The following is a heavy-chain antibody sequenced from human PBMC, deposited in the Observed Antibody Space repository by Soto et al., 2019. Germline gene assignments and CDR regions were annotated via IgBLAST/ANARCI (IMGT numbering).Heavy chain of an antibody. CDR1: GFTFSSYA. V-gene: IGHV3-23*01. CDR3: PKSEDIGRWYYFDY. Sequence: GGSLRLSCAASGFTFSSYAMSWVRQAPGKGLEWVSAISGSGGSTYYADSVKGRFTISRDNSKNTLYLQMNSLRAEDTAVYYCPKSEDIGRWYYFDYWGQGTLVTVSS. J-gene: IGHJ4*02. CDR2: ISGSGGST. D-gene: IGHD2-15*01.